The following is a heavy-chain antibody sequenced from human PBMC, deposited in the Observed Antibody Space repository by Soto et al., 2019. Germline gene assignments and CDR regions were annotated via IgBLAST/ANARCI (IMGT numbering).Heavy chain of an antibody. Sequence: QVQLQESGPGLVKPSQTLSLTCTVSGGSISSGGYYWSWIRQHPGKGLEWIGYIYHSGSTYYNPSXKXXATTSVDTSNTHFSLKLSSVTAADTAVYDCATGSVPCWFDPWGQGTLVTVSS. J-gene: IGHJ5*02. V-gene: IGHV4-31*03. D-gene: IGHD3-10*01. CDR2: IYHSGST. CDR3: ATGSVPCWFDP. CDR1: GGSISSGGYY.